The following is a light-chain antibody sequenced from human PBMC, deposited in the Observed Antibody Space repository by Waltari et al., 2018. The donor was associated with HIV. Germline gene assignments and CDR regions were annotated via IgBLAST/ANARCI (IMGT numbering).Light chain of an antibody. V-gene: IGKV1-5*03. Sequence: DIQMTQSPSTLSASVGDRVPITCRASQSISTWLAWYQQKPGKAPKLLIHKASSLEAGVPSRFSGSGSGTEFTLTISSLQPDDVATYYCQQYNTYARTFGQGTKLEIK. CDR3: QQYNTYART. CDR1: QSISTW. CDR2: KAS. J-gene: IGKJ2*01.